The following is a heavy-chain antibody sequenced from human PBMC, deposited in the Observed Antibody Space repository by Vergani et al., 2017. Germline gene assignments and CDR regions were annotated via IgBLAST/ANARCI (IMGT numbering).Heavy chain of an antibody. D-gene: IGHD3-16*01. Sequence: QVQLQESGPGLVKPSQTLSLTCTVSGGSISSGGYSWSWIRQHPGKGLEWIGYIYYSGRTYYTPSLKSLVTISVDTSKNQFSLKLSSVTAADTAVYYCARDPDEGGYFDYWGQGTLVTVSS. J-gene: IGHJ4*02. CDR2: IYYSGRT. CDR3: ARDPDEGGYFDY. V-gene: IGHV4-31*01. CDR1: GGSISSGGYS.